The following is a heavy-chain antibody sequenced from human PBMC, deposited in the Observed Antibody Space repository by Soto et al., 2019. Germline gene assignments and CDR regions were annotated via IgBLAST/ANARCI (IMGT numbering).Heavy chain of an antibody. CDR3: ARDVAAVALDY. CDR1: GFTFSSYA. J-gene: IGHJ4*02. D-gene: IGHD6-13*01. V-gene: IGHV3-30-3*01. CDR2: ISYDGSNK. Sequence: GGSLRLSCADSGFTFSSYAMHWVRQAPGKGLEWVAVISYDGSNKYYADSVKGRFTISRDSSKNTLYLQMNSLRAEDTAVYYCARDVAAVALDYWGQGTLVTVSS.